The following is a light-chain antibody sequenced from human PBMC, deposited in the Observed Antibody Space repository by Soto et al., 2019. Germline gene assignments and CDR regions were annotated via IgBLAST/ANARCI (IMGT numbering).Light chain of an antibody. V-gene: IGLV1-51*01. CDR2: HNN. CDR3: GTWDSSMSVHV. J-gene: IGLJ1*01. Sequence: QSVLTQPPSVSAAPGQKGTISCSGSSSTIGNNYVSWYQPVPGTAPKLLIYHNNKRPSGNPDRFSGSKSVTSATLGISGLQTGDEADYYCGTWDSSMSVHVFGPGTKVTVL. CDR1: SSTIGNNY.